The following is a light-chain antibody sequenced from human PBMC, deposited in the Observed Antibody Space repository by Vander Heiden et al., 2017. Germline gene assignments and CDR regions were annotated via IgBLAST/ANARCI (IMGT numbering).Light chain of an antibody. CDR3: QSYDSSLSGYV. J-gene: IGLJ1*01. V-gene: IGLV1-40*01. CDR1: SSNIGAGYD. Sequence: QSVLTQPPSVSGPPGQRVTISCTGSSSNIGAGYDVHWYQQLPGTAPKLIIYGNSNRPSGVPDRFSGSKSGTSASLAITGLQAEDEADYYCQSYDSSLSGYVFGTGTKVTVL. CDR2: GNS.